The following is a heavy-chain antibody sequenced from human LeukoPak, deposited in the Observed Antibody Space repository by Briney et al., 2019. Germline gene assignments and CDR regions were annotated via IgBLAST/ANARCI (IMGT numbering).Heavy chain of an antibody. J-gene: IGHJ3*02. CDR3: ASGVDDYSPAGVIVGATNAFDI. Sequence: GGSLRLSCAASGFTFSSYAMHWVRQAPGKGLEWVAAISYDGSNKYYADSVKGRFTISRDNSKNTLYLQMNSLRAEDTAVYYCASGVDDYSPAGVIVGATNAFDIWGQGTMVTVSS. D-gene: IGHD1-26*01. V-gene: IGHV3-30-3*01. CDR1: GFTFSSYA. CDR2: ISYDGSNK.